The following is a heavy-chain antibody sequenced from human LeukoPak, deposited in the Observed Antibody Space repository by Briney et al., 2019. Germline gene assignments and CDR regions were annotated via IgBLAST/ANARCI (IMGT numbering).Heavy chain of an antibody. J-gene: IGHJ4*02. V-gene: IGHV3-21*01. CDR1: GFTFSSYS. Sequence: GGSLRLSCAASGFTFSSYSMNWVRQAPGRGLEWVSSISSSSSYIYYADSVKGRFTISRDNAKNSLYLQMNSLRAEDTAVYYCARVGSSSWYPGPDDYWGQGTLVTVSS. D-gene: IGHD6-13*01. CDR2: ISSSSSYI. CDR3: ARVGSSSWYPGPDDY.